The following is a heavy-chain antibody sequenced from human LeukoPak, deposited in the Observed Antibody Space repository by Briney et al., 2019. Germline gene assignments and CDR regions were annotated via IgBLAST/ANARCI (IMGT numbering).Heavy chain of an antibody. CDR3: ARVAAAGPDYYYYYMGV. Sequence: GASVKVSCKASGYTFTSYGISWVRQAPGQGLEWMGWISAYNGNTNYAQKLQGRVTMTTDTSTSTAYMELRSLRSDDTAVYYCARVAAAGPDYYYYYMGVWGKGTTVTVSS. CDR2: ISAYNGNT. D-gene: IGHD6-13*01. V-gene: IGHV1-18*01. J-gene: IGHJ6*03. CDR1: GYTFTSYG.